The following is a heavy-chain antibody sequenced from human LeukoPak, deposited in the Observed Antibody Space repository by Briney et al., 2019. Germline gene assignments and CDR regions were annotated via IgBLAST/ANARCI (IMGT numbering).Heavy chain of an antibody. J-gene: IGHJ4*02. CDR3: TRCNNDHFDY. V-gene: IGHV3-33*01. CDR2: IAYDGSRA. CDR1: GFTFGGYG. Sequence: PGGSLRLSCAGSGFTFGGYGMHWFRQTPGKGLEWVAVIAYDGSRAFYADSVKGRFTISRDNSKNTMSVQMDDLRAEDTAVYYCTRCNNDHFDYWGQGTLVTVSS. D-gene: IGHD1/OR15-1a*01.